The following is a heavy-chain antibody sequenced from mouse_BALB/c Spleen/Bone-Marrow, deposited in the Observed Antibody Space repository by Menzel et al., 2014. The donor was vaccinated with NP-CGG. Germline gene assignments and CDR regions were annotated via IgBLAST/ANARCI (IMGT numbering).Heavy chain of an antibody. V-gene: IGHV3-1*02. CDR3: SKGTYAMDY. D-gene: IGHD3-3*01. CDR1: GYSITSGYT. Sequence: EVQLQESGTDLVKPSQSLSLTCTVTGYSITSGYTWHWIRQFPGNTLEWMGYIHYSGSTNYNPSLKSRISITRDTSKNQFLLQLNSVTTEDTATYFCSKGTYAMDYWGQGTSVTVSS. J-gene: IGHJ4*01. CDR2: IHYSGST.